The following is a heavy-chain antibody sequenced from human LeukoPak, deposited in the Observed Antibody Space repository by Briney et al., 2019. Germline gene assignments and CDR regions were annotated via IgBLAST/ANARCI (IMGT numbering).Heavy chain of an antibody. CDR1: GGSISSYY. Sequence: SETLSLTCTVSGGSISSYYWSWIRQPAGKGLEWIGRIYTSGSTNYNPSLKSRVTISVDTSKNQFSLKLSSVTAADTAVYYCARDPSYCSSTSCVYYMDVWGKGTTVTVSS. CDR2: IYTSGST. V-gene: IGHV4-4*07. D-gene: IGHD2-2*01. J-gene: IGHJ6*03. CDR3: ARDPSYCSSTSCVYYMDV.